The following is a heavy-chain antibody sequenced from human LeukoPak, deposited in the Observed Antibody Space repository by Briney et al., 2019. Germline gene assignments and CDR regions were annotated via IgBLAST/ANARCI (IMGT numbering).Heavy chain of an antibody. CDR2: IVVGSGNT. CDR3: AADPDRTGRHYYYYGMDV. D-gene: IGHD3/OR15-3a*01. V-gene: IGHV1-58*02. Sequence: GASVKVSCKASGFTFTSSAMQWVRQARGQRLEWIGWIVVGSGNTNYAQKFQERVTITRDMSTSTAYMELSSLGSEDTAVYYCAADPDRTGRHYYYYGMDVWGQGTTVTVSS. J-gene: IGHJ6*02. CDR1: GFTFTSSA.